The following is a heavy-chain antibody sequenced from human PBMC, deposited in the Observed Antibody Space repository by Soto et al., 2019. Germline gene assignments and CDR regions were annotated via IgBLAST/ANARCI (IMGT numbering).Heavy chain of an antibody. D-gene: IGHD4-17*01. CDR3: ARGRRRSRYFDF. CDR2: IFYSGTT. Sequence: SETLSLTCTVSRDSINRGGNFCNWIRHHTEKGLEWIGYIFYSGTTFYNPSLKSRFSISVDTSNNQFSLNLTSVTAADSAVYFCARGRRRSRYFDFSDQGAL. J-gene: IGHJ4*02. V-gene: IGHV4-31*03. CDR1: RDSINRGGNF.